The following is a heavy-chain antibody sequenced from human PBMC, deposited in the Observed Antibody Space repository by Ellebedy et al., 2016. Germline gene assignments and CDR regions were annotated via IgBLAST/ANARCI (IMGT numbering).Heavy chain of an antibody. CDR1: GFTFSSYW. CDR3: ARSRSGIY. V-gene: IGHV3-7*01. D-gene: IGHD1-26*01. Sequence: GGSLRLSCAASGFTFSSYWMNWVRQAPGKGLEWVASINEDGGGKYYLDSVKGRFTISRDNAKNSLYLQMNSLRAEDTAVYFCARSRSGIYWGQGTLVTVSS. J-gene: IGHJ4*02. CDR2: INEDGGGK.